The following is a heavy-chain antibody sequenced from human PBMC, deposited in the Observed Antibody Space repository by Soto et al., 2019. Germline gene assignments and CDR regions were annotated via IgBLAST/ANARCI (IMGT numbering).Heavy chain of an antibody. V-gene: IGHV4-39*01. Sequence: QLQLQESGPGLVKPSETLSLTCTVSGGSISRSSYYWGWIRQPPGKGLEWIGSIYYSGSTYYNPSLKTRVTTSVDTSKNQFSLKLSSMTAAAAAVYYCATHQGYYGSGSYCFDYWGLGTQVTVSS. J-gene: IGHJ4*02. D-gene: IGHD3-10*01. CDR1: GGSISRSSYY. CDR2: IYYSGST. CDR3: ATHQGYYGSGSYCFDY.